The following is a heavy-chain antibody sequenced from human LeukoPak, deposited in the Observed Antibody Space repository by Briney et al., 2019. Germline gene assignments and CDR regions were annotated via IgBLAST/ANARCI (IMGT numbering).Heavy chain of an antibody. CDR1: GFTFTNAW. CDR3: TTDFPAWQVVRGY. CDR2: IKSKTEGATT. D-gene: IGHD6-13*01. Sequence: GGSLRLSCAASGFTFTNAWMSWVRQAPGKGLEWVGRIKSKTEGATTDYAAPVKGRFTISRDDSKNTLYLQMNSLKTEDTAVYYCTTDFPAWQVVRGYWGQGTLVTVSP. J-gene: IGHJ4*02. V-gene: IGHV3-15*01.